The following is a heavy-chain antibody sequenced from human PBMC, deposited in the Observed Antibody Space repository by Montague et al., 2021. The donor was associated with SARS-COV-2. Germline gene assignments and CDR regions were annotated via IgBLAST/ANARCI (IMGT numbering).Heavy chain of an antibody. D-gene: IGHD2-15*01. CDR3: ARGDGVVVAAPYI. J-gene: IGHJ3*02. V-gene: IGHV4-59*12. CDR2: IYYSGST. CDR1: DGSITSYY. Sequence: SETLSLTCTVSDGSITSYYWSWIRQPPGKGLEYIGYIYYSGSTNYNPSLKSRVTMSVDTSKNQFSLKLSSVTAADTAVYYCARGDGVVVAAPYIWGQGTMVTVSS.